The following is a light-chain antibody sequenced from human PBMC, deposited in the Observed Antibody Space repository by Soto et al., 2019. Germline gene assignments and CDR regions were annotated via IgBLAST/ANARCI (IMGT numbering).Light chain of an antibody. CDR3: QQRSNWPWA. CDR2: DAS. CDR1: QSVSSY. J-gene: IGKJ1*01. Sequence: EIVLTQSPATLSLSPGERATLSCRARQSVSSYLAWYQQKPGQAPRLLIYDASNRATGIPAGFSGSESGTDFTLTISSLEPEDFAVYYCQQRSNWPWAFGQGTKVEIK. V-gene: IGKV3-11*01.